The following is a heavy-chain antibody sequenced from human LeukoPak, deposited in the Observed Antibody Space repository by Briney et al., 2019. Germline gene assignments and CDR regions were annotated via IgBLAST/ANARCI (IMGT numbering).Heavy chain of an antibody. CDR1: GFTFSSYW. J-gene: IGHJ6*03. Sequence: PGGSLRLSCAASGFTFSSYWMHWVRQAPGKGLVWVSRINSDGSSTSYADSVKGRFTISRDNAKNTLYLQMNSLRAEDTAVYYCATLSDIVVVPAAADYYYYMDVWGKGTTVTVS. CDR2: INSDGSST. V-gene: IGHV3-74*01. CDR3: ATLSDIVVVPAAADYYYYMDV. D-gene: IGHD2-2*01.